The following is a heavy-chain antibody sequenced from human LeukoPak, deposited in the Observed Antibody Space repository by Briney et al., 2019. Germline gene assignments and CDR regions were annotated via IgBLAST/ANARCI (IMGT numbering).Heavy chain of an antibody. CDR1: GFTFSSCV. D-gene: IGHD5-18*01. J-gene: IGHJ4*02. CDR2: ISGSGGGT. CDR3: ARQYSYGSRAFDY. V-gene: IGHV3-23*01. Sequence: GGSLRLSCAASGFTFSSCVMTWVRQAPGKGLEWVSGISGSGGGTYYADSVKGRFTISRDNAKNSLYLQMNSLRAEDTAVYYCARQYSYGSRAFDYWGQGTLVTVSS.